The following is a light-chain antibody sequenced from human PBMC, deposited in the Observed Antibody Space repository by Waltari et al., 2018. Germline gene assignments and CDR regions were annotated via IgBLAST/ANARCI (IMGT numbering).Light chain of an antibody. Sequence: QSALTQPASVSGSPGQSITISCTATSSDVSGYNYVPWYQQHPGKAPKLMIYDVSNRPSGVSNRFSGSKSGNTASLTISGLQAEDEADYYCSSYTSSTTYVFGTGTKVTVL. CDR2: DVS. J-gene: IGLJ1*01. V-gene: IGLV2-14*01. CDR1: SSDVSGYNY. CDR3: SSYTSSTTYV.